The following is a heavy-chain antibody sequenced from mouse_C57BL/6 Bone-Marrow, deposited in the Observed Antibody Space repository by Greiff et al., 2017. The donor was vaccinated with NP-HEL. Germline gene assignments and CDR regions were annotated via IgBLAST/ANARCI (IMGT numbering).Heavy chain of an antibody. J-gene: IGHJ4*01. CDR2: INYDGSST. D-gene: IGHD2-1*01. CDR3: ARGFFYYGNYDAMDY. V-gene: IGHV5-16*01. CDR1: GFTFSDYY. Sequence: EVKLVESEGGLVQPGSSMKLSCTASGFTFSDYYMAWVRQVPEKGLEWVANINYDGSSTYYLDSLKSRFIISRDNAKNILYLQMSSLKSEDTATYYCARGFFYYGNYDAMDYWGQGTSVTVSS.